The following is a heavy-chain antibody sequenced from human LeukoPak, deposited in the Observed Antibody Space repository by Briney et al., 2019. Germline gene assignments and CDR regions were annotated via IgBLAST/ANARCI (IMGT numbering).Heavy chain of an antibody. CDR1: GYTFTSYY. CDR3: ARADIAVAGNDY. CDR2: INLSGGST. J-gene: IGHJ4*02. V-gene: IGHV1-46*01. Sequence: GASVKVSCKASGYTFTSYYMHWVRQAPGQGLEWMGIINLSGGSTTYAQKFQGRVTMTRDMSTSTVYMELSSLRSEDTAVYYCARADIAVAGNDYWGQGTLVTVSS. D-gene: IGHD6-19*01.